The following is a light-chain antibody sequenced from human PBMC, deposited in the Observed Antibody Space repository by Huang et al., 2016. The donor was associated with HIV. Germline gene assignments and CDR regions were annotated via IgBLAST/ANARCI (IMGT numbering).Light chain of an antibody. CDR1: QDITKF. CDR3: QHYDSLPYT. J-gene: IGKJ2*01. Sequence: DIQMTQSPSSLAASVGDRVTITCQASQDITKFLNWYQQKPGQPPKLLMYDASTLETGVPSRFSGSGSRTRFSFTIGSLQPEDFAIYYCQHYDSLPYTFGQGTKLEIK. CDR2: DAS. V-gene: IGKV1-33*01.